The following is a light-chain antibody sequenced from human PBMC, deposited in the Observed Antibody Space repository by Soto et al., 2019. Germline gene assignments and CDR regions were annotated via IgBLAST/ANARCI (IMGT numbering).Light chain of an antibody. V-gene: IGLV1-47*01. CDR1: SSNIGSNY. CDR2: RNN. CDR3: AAWDDSLSGLSV. J-gene: IGLJ3*02. Sequence: QSVLTQPPSASGTPGQRVTISCSGSSSNIGSNYVYWYQQLPGTAPKLLIYRNNQRPSGVPDRFSGSKSGTSASLAISGLRSEDEAEYYCAAWDDSLSGLSVFGGGTKLTVL.